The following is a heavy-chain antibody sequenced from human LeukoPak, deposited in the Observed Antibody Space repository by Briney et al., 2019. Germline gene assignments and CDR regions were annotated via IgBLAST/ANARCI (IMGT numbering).Heavy chain of an antibody. D-gene: IGHD6-6*01. CDR1: GFTFSSYW. CDR3: ARGVYYFDY. CDR2: INHNGNVN. V-gene: IGHV3-7*03. Sequence: PGGSLRLSCAASGFTFSSYWMNWARQAPGKGLEWVASINHNGNVNYYVDSVKGRFTISRDNAKNSLYLQMSNLRAEDTAVYFCARGVYYFDYWGQGILVSVSS. J-gene: IGHJ4*02.